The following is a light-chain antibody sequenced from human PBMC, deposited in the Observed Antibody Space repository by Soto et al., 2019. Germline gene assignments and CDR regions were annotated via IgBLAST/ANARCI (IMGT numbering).Light chain of an antibody. J-gene: IGLJ2*01. V-gene: IGLV1-40*01. Sequence: QSVLTQPPSVSGAPGQRVTLSCTGSSSNIGAGYDVHWYQQLPGTAPKLLIYGNSNRPSGVPDRFSGSKSGTSASLAITGLQAEDEADYYCQSYDSSLSVVFGGGTKVTVL. CDR2: GNS. CDR1: SSNIGAGYD. CDR3: QSYDSSLSVV.